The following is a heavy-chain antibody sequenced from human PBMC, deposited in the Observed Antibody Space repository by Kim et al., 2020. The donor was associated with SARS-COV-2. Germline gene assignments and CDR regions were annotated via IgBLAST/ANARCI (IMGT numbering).Heavy chain of an antibody. D-gene: IGHD5-18*01. J-gene: IGHJ6*02. CDR1: GFTFSSYS. Sequence: GGSLRLSCAASGFTFSSYSMNWVRQAPGKGLEWVSSISSSSSYIYYADSVKGRFTISRDNAKNSLYLQMNSLRAEDTAVYYCARDLDSYGYNYYYYYGMDVWGQGTTVTVSS. CDR2: ISSSSSYI. V-gene: IGHV3-21*01. CDR3: ARDLDSYGYNYYYYYGMDV.